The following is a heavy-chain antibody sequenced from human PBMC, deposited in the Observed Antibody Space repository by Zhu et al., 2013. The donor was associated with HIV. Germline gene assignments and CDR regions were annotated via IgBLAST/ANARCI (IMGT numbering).Heavy chain of an antibody. CDR2: FYPDGGAR. Sequence: QVQLVQSGAEVKKPGASVKVSCKASGYTFTGHYIHWVRQAPGQGLEWMGWFYPDGGARNYAQKFQGRVSMTGDTTIHTAYMQLNRLVYDDTAVYYCARDVNLRFSQGWFDSWGQGTLVTVSS. CDR3: ARDVNLRFSQGWFDS. D-gene: IGHD3-3*01. J-gene: IGHJ5*01. CDR1: GYTFTGHY. V-gene: IGHV1-2*02.